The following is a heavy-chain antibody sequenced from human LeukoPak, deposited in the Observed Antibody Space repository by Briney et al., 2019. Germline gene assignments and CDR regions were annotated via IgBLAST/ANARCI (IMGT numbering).Heavy chain of an antibody. Sequence: PGGSLRLSCAASGFTFSSYGMHWVRQARGKGLEWVAVISYDGSNKYYADSVKGRFTISRDNSKNTLYLQMNSLRAEDTAVYYCAKPNDDYGDSRFDYWGQGTLVTVSS. CDR2: ISYDGSNK. D-gene: IGHD4-17*01. CDR1: GFTFSSYG. J-gene: IGHJ4*02. CDR3: AKPNDDYGDSRFDY. V-gene: IGHV3-30*18.